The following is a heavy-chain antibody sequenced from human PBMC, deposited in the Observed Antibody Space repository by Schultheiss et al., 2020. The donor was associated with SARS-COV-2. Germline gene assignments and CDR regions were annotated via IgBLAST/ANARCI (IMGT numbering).Heavy chain of an antibody. J-gene: IGHJ4*02. Sequence: GESLKISCKASGYTFTGYYIHWVRQAPGQGLEWMGWINPNSGGTNYAQKFQGRVTMTRDTSISTAYMELSSLRSEDTAVYYCARYYYDSSGYPYWGQGTLVTVSS. CDR2: INPNSGGT. CDR1: GYTFTGYY. CDR3: ARYYYDSSGYPY. D-gene: IGHD3-22*01. V-gene: IGHV1-2*02.